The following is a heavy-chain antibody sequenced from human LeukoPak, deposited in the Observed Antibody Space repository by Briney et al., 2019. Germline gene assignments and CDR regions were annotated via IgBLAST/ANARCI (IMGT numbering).Heavy chain of an antibody. CDR2: ISGSGGST. J-gene: IGHJ4*02. Sequence: GGSLRLSCAASGFTFSSYGMSWVRQAPGKGLEWVSAISGSGGSTYCADSVKGRFTISRDNSKNTLYLQMNSLRAEDTAVYYCAKHIGYSGYELFDYWGQGTLVTVSS. CDR1: GFTFSSYG. CDR3: AKHIGYSGYELFDY. V-gene: IGHV3-23*01. D-gene: IGHD5-12*01.